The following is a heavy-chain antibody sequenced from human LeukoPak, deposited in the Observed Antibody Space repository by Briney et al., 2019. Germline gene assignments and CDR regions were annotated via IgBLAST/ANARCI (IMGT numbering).Heavy chain of an antibody. V-gene: IGHV1-24*01. CDR3: ARVTLDYGDFGNWFDP. CDR1: GYTLTELS. CDR2: FDPEDGET. J-gene: IGHJ5*02. Sequence: ASVKVSCKVSGYTLTELSMHWVRQAPGKGLEWMGGFDPEDGETIYAQKFQGRVTMTEDTSTDTAYMELSSLRSEDTAVYYCARVTLDYGDFGNWFDPWGQGTLVTVSS. D-gene: IGHD4-17*01.